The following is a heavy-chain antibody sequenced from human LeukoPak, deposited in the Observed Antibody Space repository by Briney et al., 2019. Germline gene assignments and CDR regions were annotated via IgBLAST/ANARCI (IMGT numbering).Heavy chain of an antibody. CDR2: IYHSGST. CDR3: LVEDPNGAFDI. CDR1: GYSISSGYY. J-gene: IGHJ3*02. Sequence: SETLSLTCTVSGYSISSGYYWGWIRPPPGKGLEWIGSIYHSGSTYYNPSLKSRVTISVDTSKNQFSLKLSSVTAADTAVYYCLVEDPNGAFDIWGQGTMVTVSS. V-gene: IGHV4-38-2*02. D-gene: IGHD2-2*01.